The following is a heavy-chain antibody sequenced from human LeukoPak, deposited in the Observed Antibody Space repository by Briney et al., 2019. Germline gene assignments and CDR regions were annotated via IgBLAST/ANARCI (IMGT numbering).Heavy chain of an antibody. CDR3: AELGITMIGGV. CDR2: IKQDGSAK. Sequence: GGSLRLSCAASGFTFSDYYMSWVRQAPGKGLEWVAMIKQDGSAKYYVDSVKGRFTISRDNAKNSLSLQMNSLRAEDTAVYYCAELGITMIGGVWGKGTTVTISS. J-gene: IGHJ6*04. V-gene: IGHV3-7*01. CDR1: GFTFSDYY. D-gene: IGHD3-10*02.